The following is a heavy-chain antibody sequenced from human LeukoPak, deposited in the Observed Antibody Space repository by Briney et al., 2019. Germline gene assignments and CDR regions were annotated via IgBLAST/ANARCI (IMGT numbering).Heavy chain of an antibody. Sequence: GGSLRLSCAASGFIFDNHGMSWVRQASGKGLEWVSGISWNGGRTAYVDSVKGRFTISRDNAKNSLYLQMNSLRVEDTALYYCARKKFDAFDLWGQGTVVTVSS. V-gene: IGHV3-20*04. J-gene: IGHJ3*01. CDR1: GFIFDNHG. CDR2: ISWNGGRT. CDR3: ARKKFDAFDL.